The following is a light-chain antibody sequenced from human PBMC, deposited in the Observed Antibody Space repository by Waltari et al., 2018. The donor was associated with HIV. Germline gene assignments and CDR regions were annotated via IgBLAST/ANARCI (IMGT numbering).Light chain of an antibody. CDR1: QSVRSAA. CDR2: GAS. CDR3: QQYAASPLT. V-gene: IGKV3-20*01. Sequence: DIVLTQSSGTLPLSPGVTATLSCRASQSVRSAALAWYQQKPGQAPRLLIYGASSRAPGIPDRFSGSGAVTDFILTISRLEPEDCAVYYCQQYAASPLTFGGGTKVEIK. J-gene: IGKJ4*01.